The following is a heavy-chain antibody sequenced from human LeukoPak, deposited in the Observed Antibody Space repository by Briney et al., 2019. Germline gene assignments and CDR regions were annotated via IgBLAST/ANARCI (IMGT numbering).Heavy chain of an antibody. CDR2: IYYSGST. J-gene: IGHJ3*02. V-gene: IGHV4-59*01. Sequence: KPSETLSLTCAVYGGSFSGYYWSWIRQPPGKGLEWIGYIYYSGSTNYNPSLKSRVTISVDTSKNQFSLKLSSVTAADTAVYYCARDSGTGTTYYAFDIWGQGTMVTVSS. CDR3: ARDSGTGTTYYAFDI. CDR1: GGSFSGYY. D-gene: IGHD1-7*01.